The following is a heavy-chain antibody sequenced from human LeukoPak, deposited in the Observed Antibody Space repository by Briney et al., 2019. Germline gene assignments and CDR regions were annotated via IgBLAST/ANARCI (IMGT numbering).Heavy chain of an antibody. D-gene: IGHD3-22*01. J-gene: IGHJ4*02. V-gene: IGHV5-51*01. Sequence: GESLKISCKGSGYSFTSYWISWVRQMPGKGLEWMGIIYPGDSDTRYSPSFQGQVTISADKSISTAYLQWSSLKASDTAMYYCARMGAGRDYYDSSGYYAYWGQGTLVTVSS. CDR2: IYPGDSDT. CDR1: GYSFTSYW. CDR3: ARMGAGRDYYDSSGYYAY.